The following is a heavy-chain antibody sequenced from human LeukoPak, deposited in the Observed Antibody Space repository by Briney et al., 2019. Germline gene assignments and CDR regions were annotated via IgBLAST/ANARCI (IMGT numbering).Heavy chain of an antibody. CDR3: ARSRYYYGSGSYPFDY. D-gene: IGHD3-10*01. Sequence: PSETLSLTRTVSGGSISSYYWSWIRQPAGKGLEWTGRIYTSGSTNYNPSLKSRVTMSVDTSKNQFSLKLSSVTAADTAVYYCARSRYYYGSGSYPFDYWGQGTLVTVSS. CDR2: IYTSGST. J-gene: IGHJ4*02. CDR1: GGSISSYY. V-gene: IGHV4-4*07.